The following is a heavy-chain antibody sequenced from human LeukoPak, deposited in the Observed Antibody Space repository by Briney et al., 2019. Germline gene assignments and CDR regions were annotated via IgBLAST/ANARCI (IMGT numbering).Heavy chain of an antibody. CDR2: IFYSGST. V-gene: IGHV4-59*01. CDR1: HGSISGFH. CDR3: ARGGAFSSSWYVDY. Sequence: PSETLSLTCTVSHGSISGFHWSWIRQPPGKGLEWIGYIFYSGSTNYNPSLKSRVTISVGTSRNKVSLKLSSVTAADTAVYYCARGGAFSSSWYVDYWGQGTLVTVST. J-gene: IGHJ4*02. D-gene: IGHD6-13*01.